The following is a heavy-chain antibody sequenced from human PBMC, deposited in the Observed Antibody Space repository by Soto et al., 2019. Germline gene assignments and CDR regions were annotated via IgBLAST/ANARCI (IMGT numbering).Heavy chain of an antibody. CDR3: ASGRQYYYDSGGYYY. CDR2: IYYSGIT. J-gene: IGHJ4*02. CDR1: GGSVSSRMDY. V-gene: IGHV4-39*01. Sequence: SGCLDLGCAVSGGSVSSRMDYGGWIRQPPGKGLEWIGSIYYSGITYYNPSLKSRVTISVDTSKNQFSLKLSSVTAADTAVYYCASGRQYYYDSGGYYYWGQGTLVTVPS. D-gene: IGHD3-22*01.